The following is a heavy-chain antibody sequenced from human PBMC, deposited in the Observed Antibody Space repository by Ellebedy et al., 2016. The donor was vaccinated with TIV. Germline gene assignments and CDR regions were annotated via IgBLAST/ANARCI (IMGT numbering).Heavy chain of an antibody. V-gene: IGHV4-59*08. Sequence: MPSETLSLTCTVSGGSISSYYWSWIRQPPGKGLEWIGHNYYSGSTNYNSSLRRRVTISVETSMNQFSLKLSSVTAADTAVYYCARLANLAWALGSGPKVYYTMDVWGQGTTVTVSS. D-gene: IGHD3-10*01. CDR2: NYYSGST. J-gene: IGHJ6*02. CDR3: ARLANLAWALGSGPKVYYTMDV. CDR1: GGSISSYY.